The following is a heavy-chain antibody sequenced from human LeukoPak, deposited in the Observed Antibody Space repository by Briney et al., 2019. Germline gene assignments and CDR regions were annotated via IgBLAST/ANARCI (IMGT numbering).Heavy chain of an antibody. Sequence: PSETLSLTCTVSGGSISSITYYWGWIRQPPGKGLEWIGSIYYSGSTYYNPSLKSRVTISVDTSKNQFSLKLSSVTAADTAVYYCARDPVGSSSGAFDIWGQGTMVTVSS. D-gene: IGHD6-6*01. V-gene: IGHV4-39*07. CDR1: GGSISSITYY. CDR2: IYYSGST. J-gene: IGHJ3*02. CDR3: ARDPVGSSSGAFDI.